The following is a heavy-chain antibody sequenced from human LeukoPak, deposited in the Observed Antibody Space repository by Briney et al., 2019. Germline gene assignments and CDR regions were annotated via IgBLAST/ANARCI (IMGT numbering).Heavy chain of an antibody. J-gene: IGHJ5*02. CDR2: LNPNSGHT. V-gene: IGHV1-8*03. D-gene: IGHD3-10*01. CDR3: ARGKKYYGSGSYYNRYNWFDP. Sequence: ASVKVSCKASGYTFTSYDINWVRQATGQELEWMGWLNPNSGHTGSAQKFQDRVTITRDTSISTVYMELSSLRSEDTAVYYCARGKKYYGSGSYYNRYNWFDPWGQGTLVTVS. CDR1: GYTFTSYD.